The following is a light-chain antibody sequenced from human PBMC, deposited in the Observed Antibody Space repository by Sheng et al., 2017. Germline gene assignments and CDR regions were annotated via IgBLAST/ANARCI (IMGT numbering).Light chain of an antibody. CDR2: GAF. CDR1: QGINNY. V-gene: IGKV1-9*01. Sequence: IQLTQSPSSLSASVGDRVTIACRASQGINNYLAWYQQKPGKAPKLLIYGAFILHSGVPSRFSGSGSGTDFTFTISNLQPEDFATYYCQQLYTYPLTFGPGTKVDIK. CDR3: QQLYTYPLT. J-gene: IGKJ3*01.